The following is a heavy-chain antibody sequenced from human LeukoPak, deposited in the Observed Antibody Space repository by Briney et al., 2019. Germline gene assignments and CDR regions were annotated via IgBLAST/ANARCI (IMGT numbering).Heavy chain of an antibody. CDR1: GFTVSINY. V-gene: IGHV3-53*01. D-gene: IGHD6-19*01. CDR2: IYSGGST. Sequence: GGSLRLSCAASGFTVSINYMSWVRHAPGGGLEGVSVIYSGGSTYYADSVKGRFTISRDNSKNTLYLQMNSLRAEDTAVYYCARDLIVSPRIAVAGRAYFDYWGQGTLVTVSS. CDR3: ARDLIVSPRIAVAGRAYFDY. J-gene: IGHJ4*02.